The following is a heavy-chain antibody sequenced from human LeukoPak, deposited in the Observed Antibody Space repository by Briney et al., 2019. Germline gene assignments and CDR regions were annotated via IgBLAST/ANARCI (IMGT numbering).Heavy chain of an antibody. J-gene: IGHJ4*02. CDR2: INSDGSST. D-gene: IGHD3-3*01. CDR3: ARVGADWSSDY. Sequence: GGSLRLSCAASGFPFCSYWMHWVRQAPGKGLVWVSRINSDGSSTSYADSVRGRFTISRDNAKNTLYLQMNSLRAEDTAVYDCARVGADWSSDYWGQGTLVTVSS. CDR1: GFPFCSYW. V-gene: IGHV3-74*01.